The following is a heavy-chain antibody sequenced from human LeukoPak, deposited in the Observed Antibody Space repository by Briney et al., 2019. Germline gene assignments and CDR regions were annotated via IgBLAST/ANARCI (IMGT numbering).Heavy chain of an antibody. Sequence: GGSLRLSCAASGFTFSSYAMSWVRQAPGKGLEWVLTISGSGSSTYYADSVKGRFTISRDNSKNTLYLQMNSLRAEDTAVYYCAKMYSSSWYYFDYWGQGTLVTVSS. D-gene: IGHD6-13*01. CDR2: ISGSGSST. CDR1: GFTFSSYA. V-gene: IGHV3-23*01. J-gene: IGHJ4*02. CDR3: AKMYSSSWYYFDY.